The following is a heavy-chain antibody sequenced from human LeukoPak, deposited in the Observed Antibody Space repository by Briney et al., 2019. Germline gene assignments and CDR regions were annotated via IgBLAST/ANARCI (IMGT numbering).Heavy chain of an antibody. D-gene: IGHD3-9*01. Sequence: SETLSLTCTVSGGSISSYYWSWIRQPAGKGLEWIGRIYTSGSTNYNPSLKSRVTMSVDTSKNQFSLKLSSVTAADTAVYYCARDRNDILTGYPENWFDPGGQGTLVTVSS. J-gene: IGHJ5*02. CDR1: GGSISSYY. V-gene: IGHV4-4*07. CDR3: ARDRNDILTGYPENWFDP. CDR2: IYTSGST.